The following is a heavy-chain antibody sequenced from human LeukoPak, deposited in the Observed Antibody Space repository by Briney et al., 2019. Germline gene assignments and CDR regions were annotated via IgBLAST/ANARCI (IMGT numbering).Heavy chain of an antibody. Sequence: GASVKVSCKVSGYTFSSYAISWVRQAPGQGPEWMGWISVFNGSTNYAKKFQGRVTMTTDISTYTAYMELRSLTSDDTAVYYCARDNSVRDEAWWFNPWGQGTLVTVSS. CDR3: ARDNSVRDEAWWFNP. V-gene: IGHV1-18*01. CDR2: ISVFNGST. J-gene: IGHJ5*02. CDR1: GYTFSSYA. D-gene: IGHD5-24*01.